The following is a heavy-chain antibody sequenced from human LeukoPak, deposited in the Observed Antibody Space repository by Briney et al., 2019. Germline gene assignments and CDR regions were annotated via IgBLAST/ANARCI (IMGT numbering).Heavy chain of an antibody. D-gene: IGHD3-16*01. Sequence: GGSLRLSCAASGFSVSTDHMSWVRQAPGRGLEWVSFISSVSGYIYYADSVKDRFTISRVNARNSLYLQMNSLRAEDTAVYYCARDWRTQVLHPYYFEYWGQGVLVTVSS. J-gene: IGHJ4*02. CDR2: ISSVSGYI. CDR3: ARDWRTQVLHPYYFEY. CDR1: GFSVSTDH. V-gene: IGHV3-21*01.